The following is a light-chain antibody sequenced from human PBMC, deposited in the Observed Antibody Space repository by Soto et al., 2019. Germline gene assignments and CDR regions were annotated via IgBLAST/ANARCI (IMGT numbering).Light chain of an antibody. CDR1: QGISTF. J-gene: IGKJ4*01. Sequence: IQLTQSPSSLSASAGDRVTITCRASQGISTFLAWYQQKPGKAPKLLIYAASTLQRGVPSRFSGSGSGTDFTLIISSLQPEDFATYYCQQLNDFPPTFGGGTKVDIK. CDR3: QQLNDFPPT. CDR2: AAS. V-gene: IGKV1-9*01.